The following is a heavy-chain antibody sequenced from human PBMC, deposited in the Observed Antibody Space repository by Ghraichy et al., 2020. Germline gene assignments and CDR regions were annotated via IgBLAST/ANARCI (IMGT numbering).Heavy chain of an antibody. V-gene: IGHV3-23*01. CDR1: GFTFSSYA. D-gene: IGHD2-21*02. CDR3: AKVSGRDGAY. Sequence: LSLTCAASGFTFSSYAMSWVRQAPGKGLEWVSAISGSGGSTYYADSVKGRFTISRDNSKNTLYLQMNSLRAEDTAVYYCAKVSGRDGAYWGQGTLVTVSS. CDR2: ISGSGGST. J-gene: IGHJ4*02.